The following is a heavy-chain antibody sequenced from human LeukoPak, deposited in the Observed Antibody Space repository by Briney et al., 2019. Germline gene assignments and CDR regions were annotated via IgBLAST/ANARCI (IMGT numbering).Heavy chain of an antibody. J-gene: IGHJ3*02. CDR3: ARVHSTRLVVVPAANRRDAFDI. D-gene: IGHD2-2*01. V-gene: IGHV1-18*01. CDR1: GYTFTSYG. CDR2: ISTYNGNT. Sequence: ASVKVSCKASGYTFTSYGISWVRQAPGQGLEGMGWISTYNGNTNYAQKLQGRVTMTTDTSTSTAYMELRSLRSDDTAVYYCARVHSTRLVVVPAANRRDAFDIWGKGTMVTVSS.